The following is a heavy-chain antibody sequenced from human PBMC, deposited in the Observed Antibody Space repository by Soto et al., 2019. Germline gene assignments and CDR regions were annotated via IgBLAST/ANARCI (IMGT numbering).Heavy chain of an antibody. Sequence: GGSLRLSCTASGFTFGYYAMSWVRQAPGKGLEWVGFIRSKAYGGTTEYAASVKGRFTISRDDSKSIAYLQMNSLKTEDTAVYYCTRNRQQLNVWGQGTTVTVSS. V-gene: IGHV3-49*04. CDR1: GFTFGYYA. D-gene: IGHD6-13*01. CDR2: IRSKAYGGTT. J-gene: IGHJ6*02. CDR3: TRNRQQLNV.